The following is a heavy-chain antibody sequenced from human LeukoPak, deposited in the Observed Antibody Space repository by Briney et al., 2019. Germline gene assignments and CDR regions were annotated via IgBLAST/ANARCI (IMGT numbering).Heavy chain of an antibody. CDR2: VSGSGDTT. D-gene: IGHD3-10*01. Sequence: GGSLRLSCAASGFTFSTYAMTWVRQASGKELEWLSVVSGSGDTTFYTDSVKGRFTISRDNSKNTLYLQMNSLGVEDTAIYFCAIIYGSGNYCGDWGQGTLVTVSS. J-gene: IGHJ4*02. CDR1: GFTFSTYA. CDR3: AIIYGSGNYCGD. V-gene: IGHV3-23*01.